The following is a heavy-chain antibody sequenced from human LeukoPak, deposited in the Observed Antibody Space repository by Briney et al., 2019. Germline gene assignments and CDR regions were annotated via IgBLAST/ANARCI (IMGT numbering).Heavy chain of an antibody. Sequence: ASVKVSCKASGYTFTSYYMHWVRQAPGQGLEWMGKINPSGGSTSYAQKFQGRVTMTRDMSTSTVYMELSSLRSEDTAVYYCARDSSSWGPLRYWGQGTLATVSS. CDR1: GYTFTSYY. J-gene: IGHJ4*02. CDR2: INPSGGST. V-gene: IGHV1-46*01. CDR3: ARDSSSWGPLRY. D-gene: IGHD6-13*01.